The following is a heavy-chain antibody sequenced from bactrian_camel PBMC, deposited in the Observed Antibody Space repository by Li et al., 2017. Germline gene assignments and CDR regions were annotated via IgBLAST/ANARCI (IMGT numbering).Heavy chain of an antibody. V-gene: IGHV3S40*01. CDR2: IYLGGGNT. Sequence: DVQLVESGGGLVQPGGSLRLSCAASGFTFATQAMAWVRQAPGKEREGVALIYLGGGNTYYSDSVKGRFTISRDNAKNSVYLQMNSLKLEDTAMYYCAADFGPYCSGSYLARRANFEGQGTQVTVS. CDR1: GFTFATQA. D-gene: IGHD2*01. J-gene: IGHJ4*01.